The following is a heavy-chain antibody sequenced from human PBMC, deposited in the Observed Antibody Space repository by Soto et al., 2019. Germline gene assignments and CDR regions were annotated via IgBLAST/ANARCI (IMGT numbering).Heavy chain of an antibody. D-gene: IGHD6-6*01. CDR2: ISYDGSNK. V-gene: IGHV3-30-3*01. CDR1: GFTFSSYA. CDR3: SRDRVADRPEYYYYGMDV. J-gene: IGHJ6*02. Sequence: GGSLRLSCAASGFTFSSYAMHWVRQAPGKGLEWVAVISYDGSNKYYADSVKGRFTISRDNSKNTLYLQMNSLRAEDTAVYYCSRDRVADRPEYYYYGMDVWGQGTTVTVSS.